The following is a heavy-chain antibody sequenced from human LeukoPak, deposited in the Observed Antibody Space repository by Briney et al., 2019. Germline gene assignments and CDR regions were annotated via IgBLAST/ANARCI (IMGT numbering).Heavy chain of an antibody. V-gene: IGHV3-23*01. CDR1: GFTFSSFA. Sequence: PGASLRLSCAASGFTFSSFAISWVRQAPGKGLEWVSSIGGNHGGTYFADSVKGRFTISRDNSKNTLFLQMNSLRAEDTAVYYCAKGSAVAGMYYFDYWGQGTLVTVSS. CDR3: AKGSAVAGMYYFDY. D-gene: IGHD6-19*01. CDR2: IGGNHGGT. J-gene: IGHJ4*02.